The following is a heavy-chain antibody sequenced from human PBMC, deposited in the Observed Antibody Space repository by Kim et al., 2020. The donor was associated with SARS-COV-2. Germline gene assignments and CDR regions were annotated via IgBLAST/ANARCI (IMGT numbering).Heavy chain of an antibody. Sequence: SLKCRVTISVDTSKNQFSLKLSSVTAADTAVYYCARSLPFYYGSGTLEDYWGQGTLVTVSS. CDR3: ARSLPFYYGSGTLEDY. D-gene: IGHD3-10*01. V-gene: IGHV4-34*01. J-gene: IGHJ4*02.